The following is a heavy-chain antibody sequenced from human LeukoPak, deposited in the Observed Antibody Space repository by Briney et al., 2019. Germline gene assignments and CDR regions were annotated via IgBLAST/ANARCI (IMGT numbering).Heavy chain of an antibody. V-gene: IGHV1-58*01. CDR2: IVVGSGNT. D-gene: IGHD6-19*01. Sequence: SVKVSCKASGFTFTSSAVQWVRQARGQRREWIGWIVVGSGNTNYAQKFQERVAITRDMSTSTAYMELSSLRSEDTAVYYCAAGGIAVAPMTFDIWGQGTMVTVSS. J-gene: IGHJ3*02. CDR3: AAGGIAVAPMTFDI. CDR1: GFTFTSSA.